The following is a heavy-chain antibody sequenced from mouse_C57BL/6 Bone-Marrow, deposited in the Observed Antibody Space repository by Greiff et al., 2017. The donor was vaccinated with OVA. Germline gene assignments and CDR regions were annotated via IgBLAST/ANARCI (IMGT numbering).Heavy chain of an antibody. CDR2: IDPETGGT. D-gene: IGHD3-3*01. J-gene: IGHJ4*01. Sequence: QVQLKESGAELVRPGASVTLSCKASGYTFTDYEMHWVKQTPVHGLEWIGAIDPETGGTAYNQKFKGKAILTADKSSSTAYMELRSLTSEDSAVYYCTRRGDPYYAMDYWGQGTSVTVSS. CDR3: TRRGDPYYAMDY. V-gene: IGHV1-15*01. CDR1: GYTFTDYE.